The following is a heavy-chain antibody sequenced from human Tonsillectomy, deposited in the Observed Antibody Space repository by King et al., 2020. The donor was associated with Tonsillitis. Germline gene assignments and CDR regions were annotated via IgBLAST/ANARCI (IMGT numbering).Heavy chain of an antibody. Sequence: VQLQQWGAGLLKPSETLSLTCAVYGGSFSGYYWSWIRQPPGKGLEWIGEINHSGSTNYNPSLKSRVTISVDTSKNQFSLKLGSVTAADTAVYYCARAGVYGDYSRGAFDIWGQGTMVTVSS. CDR1: GGSFSGYY. CDR2: INHSGST. D-gene: IGHD4-17*01. V-gene: IGHV4-34*01. J-gene: IGHJ3*02. CDR3: ARAGVYGDYSRGAFDI.